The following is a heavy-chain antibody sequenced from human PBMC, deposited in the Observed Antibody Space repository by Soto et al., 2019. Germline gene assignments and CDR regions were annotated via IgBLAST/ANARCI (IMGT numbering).Heavy chain of an antibody. CDR1: GGSISSGGYY. D-gene: IGHD3-22*01. V-gene: IGHV4-31*03. CDR2: IYYSGST. CDR3: ARQEGYYDSSDRFDY. J-gene: IGHJ4*02. Sequence: SETLSLTCTVSGGSISSGGYYWSWIRQHPGKGLEWIGYIYYSGSTYYNPSLKSRVTISVDTPKNQFSLKLSSVTAADTAVYYCARQEGYYDSSDRFDYCRQVPLVTVSS.